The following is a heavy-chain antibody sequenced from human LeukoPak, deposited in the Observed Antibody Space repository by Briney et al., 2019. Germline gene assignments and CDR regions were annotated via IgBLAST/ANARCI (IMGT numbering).Heavy chain of an antibody. CDR1: GGTFSSYA. D-gene: IGHD6-13*01. CDR3: ATAPEDSSWYEDY. V-gene: IGHV1-69*04. Sequence: GASVTVSCKASGGTFSSYAISWVRQAPGQGLEWMGRIIPILGIANYAQKFQGRVTITADKSTSTAYMELSSLRSEDTAVYYCATAPEDSSWYEDYWGQGTLVTVSS. J-gene: IGHJ4*02. CDR2: IIPILGIA.